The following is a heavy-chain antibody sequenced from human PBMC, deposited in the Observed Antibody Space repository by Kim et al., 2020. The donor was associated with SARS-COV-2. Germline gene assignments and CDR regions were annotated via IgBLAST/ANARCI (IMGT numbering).Heavy chain of an antibody. CDR1: GGTFSSYA. D-gene: IGHD3-16*01. V-gene: IGHV1-69*13. Sequence: SVKVSCKSSGGTFSSYAISWVRQAPGQGLEWMGGIIPIFGTANYAQKFQGRVTITADESTSTAYMELSSLRSEDTAVYYCARGDRDDYITSRGLFDIWGQGTMVTVSS. J-gene: IGHJ3*02. CDR3: ARGDRDDYITSRGLFDI. CDR2: IIPIFGTA.